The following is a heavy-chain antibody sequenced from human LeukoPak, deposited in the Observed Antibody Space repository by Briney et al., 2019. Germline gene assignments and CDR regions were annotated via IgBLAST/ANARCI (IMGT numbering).Heavy chain of an antibody. J-gene: IGHJ4*02. CDR1: GGSISSSSYY. D-gene: IGHD3-10*01. CDR3: ARARGGSYGSSGRIDY. Sequence: SETLSLTCTVSGGSISSSSYYWGWIRQPPGKGLEWIGSIYYSGSTYYNPSLKSRVTISVDTSKNQFSLKLSSVTAADTAVYYCARARGGSYGSSGRIDYWGQGTLVTVSS. CDR2: IYYSGST. V-gene: IGHV4-39*07.